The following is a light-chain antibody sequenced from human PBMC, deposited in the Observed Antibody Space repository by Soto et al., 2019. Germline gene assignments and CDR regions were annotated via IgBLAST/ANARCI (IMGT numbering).Light chain of an antibody. CDR2: GAT. V-gene: IGKV3-20*01. Sequence: EIVLTQSPGTLSLSPGERATLSCRASQSISGTFLAWYQHKPGQAPRVLIYGATRRATGIPDRFSGSGSGTDFTLTISRLEPEDFALYYCHQYDSGWTVGQGPKVELK. J-gene: IGKJ1*01. CDR3: HQYDSGWT. CDR1: QSISGTF.